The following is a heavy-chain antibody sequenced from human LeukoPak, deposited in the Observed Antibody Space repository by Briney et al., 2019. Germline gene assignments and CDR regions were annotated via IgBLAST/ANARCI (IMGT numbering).Heavy chain of an antibody. CDR1: GFTFSTYS. J-gene: IGHJ3*02. Sequence: GGSLRLSCAASGFTFSTYSMNWVRQAPGKGLEWVSYISSSSSTIYYADSVKGRFTISRDNSKNTLYLQMNSLRAEDTAVYYCAREDYGGNSGAFDIWGQGTMVTVSS. V-gene: IGHV3-48*01. CDR2: ISSSSSTI. CDR3: AREDYGGNSGAFDI. D-gene: IGHD4-23*01.